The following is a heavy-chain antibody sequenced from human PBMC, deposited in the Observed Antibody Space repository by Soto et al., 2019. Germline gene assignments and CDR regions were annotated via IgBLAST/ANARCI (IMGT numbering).Heavy chain of an antibody. Sequence: SVKVSCKASGGTFSSYAISWVRQAPGQGLEWMGGIIPIFGTANYAQKFQGRVTITADESTSTAYMELSSLRSEDTAVYYCARHRGWELLEYYFDYWGQRTLVTVSS. V-gene: IGHV1-69*13. CDR2: IIPIFGTA. CDR3: ARHRGWELLEYYFDY. D-gene: IGHD1-26*01. J-gene: IGHJ4*02. CDR1: GGTFSSYA.